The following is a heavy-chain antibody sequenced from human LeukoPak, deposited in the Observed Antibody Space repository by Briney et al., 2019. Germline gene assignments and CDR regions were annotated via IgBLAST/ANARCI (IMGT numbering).Heavy chain of an antibody. CDR2: ISWDGGST. CDR3: AKENLPYYYGSGSSFFDY. V-gene: IGHV3-43*01. D-gene: IGHD3-10*01. CDR1: GFTSDDYT. Sequence: PGGSLRLSCAASGFTSDDYTMHWVRQAPGKGLEWVSLISWDGGSTYYADSVKGRFTISRDNSKNSLYLQMNSLRTEDTALYYCAKENLPYYYGSGSSFFDYWGQGTLVAVSS. J-gene: IGHJ4*02.